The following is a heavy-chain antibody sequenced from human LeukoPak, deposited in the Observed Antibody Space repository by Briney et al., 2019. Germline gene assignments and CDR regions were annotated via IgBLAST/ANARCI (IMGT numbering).Heavy chain of an antibody. V-gene: IGHV3-7*01. CDR2: IKYDGSEK. CDR3: ARKDPHGDAFAP. Sequence: GGSLRLSCAASGFIFSSYWMSWVRQAPGKRPEWVANIKYDGSEKYSVDSVKGRFTISRDNAKKSLYLQMNSLRVEDTAVYYCARKDPHGDAFAPGGQGTTVTV. J-gene: IGHJ3*01. CDR1: GFIFSSYW.